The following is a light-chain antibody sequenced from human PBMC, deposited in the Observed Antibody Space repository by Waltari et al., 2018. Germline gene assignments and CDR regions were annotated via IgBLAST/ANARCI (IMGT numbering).Light chain of an antibody. CDR2: DFD. V-gene: IGLV2-14*03. CDR1: SSDVGGYVY. J-gene: IGLJ2*01. CDR3: SSYTSGTTVYVI. Sequence: QSALTQPASVSGSPGQSITISCTGTSSDVGGYVYVSWYQQHPGKAPKVMIYDFDKRPSGVSNRFSGSKSGNTASLTISGLQAEDEADYYCSSYTSGTTVYVIFGGGTKLTVL.